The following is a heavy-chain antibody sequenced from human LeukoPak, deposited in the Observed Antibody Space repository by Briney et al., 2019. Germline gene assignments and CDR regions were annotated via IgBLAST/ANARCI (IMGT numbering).Heavy chain of an antibody. CDR2: IYTSGST. V-gene: IGHV4-61*02. D-gene: IGHD6-13*01. CDR1: GGSISSGSYY. J-gene: IGHJ4*02. Sequence: SETLSLTCTVSGGSISSGSYYWSWIRQPAGKGLEWIGRIYTSGSTNYNPSLKSRVTISVDTSKNQFSLKLSSVTAADTAVYYCARGLAAAAHDYWGQGTLVTVAS. CDR3: ARGLAAAAHDY.